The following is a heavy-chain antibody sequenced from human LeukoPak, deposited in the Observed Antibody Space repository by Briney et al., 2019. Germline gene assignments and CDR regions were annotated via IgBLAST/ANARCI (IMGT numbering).Heavy chain of an antibody. Sequence: SETLSLTCAVYGGPFSGYYWSWIRQPAGKGLEWIGRIYTSGSTNYNPSLKSRVTMSVDTSKNQFSLKLSSVTAADTAVYYCARDGEAYYYDSSGYYGLDYWGQGTLVTVSS. V-gene: IGHV4-4*07. D-gene: IGHD3-22*01. J-gene: IGHJ4*02. CDR1: GGPFSGYY. CDR3: ARDGEAYYYDSSGYYGLDY. CDR2: IYTSGST.